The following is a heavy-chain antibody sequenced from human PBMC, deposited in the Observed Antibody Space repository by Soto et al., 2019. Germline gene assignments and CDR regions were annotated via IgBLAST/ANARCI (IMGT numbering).Heavy chain of an antibody. J-gene: IGHJ6*02. Sequence: GGSLRLSCAASGFTFSSYGMHWVRQAPGKGLEWVAVISYDGSNKYYADSVKGRFTISRDNSKNTLYLQMNSLRAEDTAVYYCAKGVATRRYYYYGMDVWGQGTTVTVSS. D-gene: IGHD5-12*01. CDR3: AKGVATRRYYYYGMDV. CDR1: GFTFSSYG. CDR2: ISYDGSNK. V-gene: IGHV3-30*18.